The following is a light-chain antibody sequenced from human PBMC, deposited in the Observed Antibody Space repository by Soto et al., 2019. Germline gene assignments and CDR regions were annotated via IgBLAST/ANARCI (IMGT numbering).Light chain of an antibody. CDR1: QTISSW. CDR3: QHYNVYSEA. Sequence: DIQMTQSPSTLSASVGDRFTITFRSSQTISSWLAWYQQKPWKATKLLIYKASTLKSGVPSRFSGSGSGTEFTLTISSLQPDDFATYYCQHYNVYSEAFGQGAKVGIK. J-gene: IGKJ1*01. V-gene: IGKV1-5*03. CDR2: KAS.